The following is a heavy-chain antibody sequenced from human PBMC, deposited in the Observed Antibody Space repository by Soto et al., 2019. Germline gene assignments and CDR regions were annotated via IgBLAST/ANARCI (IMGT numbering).Heavy chain of an antibody. Sequence: QVQLVQSGAEVKKPGASVKISCKAFGYSFISYHIYWVRQAPGQGLEWVGMINLSDGSTTHSQTLQGRVSMTRDMSTSTVDMELSSLRSEDTAVYYCVRVTGYCTGYFHFDNWGQGTLVTVSS. V-gene: IGHV1-46*03. CDR3: VRVTGYCTGYFHFDN. J-gene: IGHJ4*02. CDR2: INLSDGST. D-gene: IGHD5-12*01. CDR1: GYSFISYH.